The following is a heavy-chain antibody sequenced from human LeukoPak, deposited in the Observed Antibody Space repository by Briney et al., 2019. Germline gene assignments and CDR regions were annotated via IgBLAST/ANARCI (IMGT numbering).Heavy chain of an antibody. Sequence: SETLSLTCTVSGDSISSGDYYWSWIQQPAGKGLEWIGRISSSGSTNYNPSLKSRVTISVDTSKNQFSLKLSSVTAADTAVYFCARGPYSYDSSGAFDIWGQGTMVTVSS. J-gene: IGHJ3*02. CDR2: ISSSGST. CDR1: GDSISSGDYY. V-gene: IGHV4-61*02. D-gene: IGHD3-22*01. CDR3: ARGPYSYDSSGAFDI.